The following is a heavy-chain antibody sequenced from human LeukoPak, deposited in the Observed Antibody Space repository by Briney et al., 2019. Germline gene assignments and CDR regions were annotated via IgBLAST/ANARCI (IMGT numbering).Heavy chain of an antibody. D-gene: IGHD7-27*01. CDR3: VRLGSSHWFDP. Sequence: ASVKVSCKASGYTFTEYYMHWMRQAPGQGLEWMGRINPDTGDTKYAQMFQGRVILTTDTSMTTAYMELSSLRSDDTAVYYRVRLGSSHWFDPWGQGTLVTVSS. CDR1: GYTFTEYY. CDR2: INPDTGDT. J-gene: IGHJ5*02. V-gene: IGHV1-2*06.